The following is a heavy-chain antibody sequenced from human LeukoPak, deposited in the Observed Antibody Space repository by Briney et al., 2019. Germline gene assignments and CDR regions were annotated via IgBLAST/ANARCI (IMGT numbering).Heavy chain of an antibody. CDR2: IDPSDSYT. Sequence: GESLKISCKVSGYSFTSCWINWLRQMPGKGLEWMGMIDPSDSYTNYSPSFQGHVTISADKSITTAYVQWSGLKASDTAMYYCARRINYGDLDYWGQGTLVTVSS. J-gene: IGHJ4*02. V-gene: IGHV5-10-1*01. CDR1: GYSFTSCW. CDR3: ARRINYGDLDY. D-gene: IGHD4-17*01.